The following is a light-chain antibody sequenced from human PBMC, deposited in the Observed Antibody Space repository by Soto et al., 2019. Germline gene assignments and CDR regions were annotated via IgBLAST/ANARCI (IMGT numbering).Light chain of an antibody. CDR2: GAS. CDR1: QSVSSK. V-gene: IGKV3-15*01. Sequence: IVMAQSPATLSVSSGERATLSCRASQSVSSKLAWYQQKPGQAPRLLIYGASTRATGIPARFSGSGSGTEFTLTISSLQSEDFAVYYCQQYNNWPRWTFGQGTKVDIK. CDR3: QQYNNWPRWT. J-gene: IGKJ1*01.